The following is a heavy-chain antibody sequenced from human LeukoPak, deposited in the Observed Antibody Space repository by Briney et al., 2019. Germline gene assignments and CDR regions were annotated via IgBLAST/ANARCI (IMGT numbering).Heavy chain of an antibody. D-gene: IGHD6-19*01. CDR2: IYYTGST. CDR1: GGSISSSSYY. Sequence: SETLSLTCTVSGGSISSSSYYWGWIRQPPGKGLEWIGCIYYTGSTYYNPSLKSRVTISVDTSKNQFSLKLSSVTAADTAVYYCARVRSSGWSSLDYWGQGTLVTVSS. J-gene: IGHJ4*02. CDR3: ARVRSSGWSSLDY. V-gene: IGHV4-39*07.